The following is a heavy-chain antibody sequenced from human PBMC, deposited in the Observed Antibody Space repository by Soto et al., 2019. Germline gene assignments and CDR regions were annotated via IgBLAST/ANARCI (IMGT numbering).Heavy chain of an antibody. CDR3: AKADEWELRTDLGLDY. Sequence: QVQLVESGGGVVQPGRSLRLSCAASGFTFSSYGMHWVSQAPGKGLEWVAVISYDGSNKYYADSVKGRFTISRDNSKNTLYLQMNSLRAEDTAVYYCAKADEWELRTDLGLDYWGQGTLVTVSS. V-gene: IGHV3-30*18. J-gene: IGHJ4*02. D-gene: IGHD1-26*01. CDR1: GFTFSSYG. CDR2: ISYDGSNK.